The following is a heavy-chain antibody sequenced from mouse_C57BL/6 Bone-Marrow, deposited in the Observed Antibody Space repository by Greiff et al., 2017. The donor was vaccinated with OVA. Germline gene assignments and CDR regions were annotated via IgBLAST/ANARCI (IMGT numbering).Heavy chain of an antibody. J-gene: IGHJ2*01. CDR3: AREDYSNQYYFDY. CDR1: GYAFSSYW. CDR2: IYPGDGDT. V-gene: IGHV1-80*01. D-gene: IGHD2-5*01. Sequence: QVQLKESGAELVKPGASVKISCKASGYAFSSYWMNWVKQRPGKGLEWIGQIYPGDGDTNYNGKFKGKATLTADKSSSTAYMQLSSLTSEDSAVYFCAREDYSNQYYFDYWGQGTTLTVSS.